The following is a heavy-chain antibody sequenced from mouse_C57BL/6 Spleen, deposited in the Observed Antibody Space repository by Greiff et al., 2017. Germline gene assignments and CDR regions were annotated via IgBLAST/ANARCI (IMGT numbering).Heavy chain of an antibody. D-gene: IGHD1-1*01. J-gene: IGHJ2*01. Sequence: VQLQQLGAELSKPGAPVKLSCKASGYTFPSYWLHWVKQRLGQGLEWIGYINPSSGYTKYNQKFKDKATLTADKSSSTAYMQLSSLTYEDSAVYYCANYGSSYYFDYWGQGTTLTVSS. CDR2: INPSSGYT. CDR3: ANYGSSYYFDY. CDR1: GYTFPSYW. V-gene: IGHV1-7*01.